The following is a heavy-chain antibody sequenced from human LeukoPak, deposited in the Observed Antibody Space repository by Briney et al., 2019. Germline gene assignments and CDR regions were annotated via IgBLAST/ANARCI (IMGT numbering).Heavy chain of an antibody. CDR1: GFTFSSYD. V-gene: IGHV3-13*04. J-gene: IGHJ6*02. CDR3: ARGARGMDV. CDR2: IGAAGDT. Sequence: GGSLRLSCAASGFTFSSYDMHWVRQATGKGLEWVSTIGAAGDTYYPDSVKGRFTISRENAKNSLYLQMNSLRAGDTAVYYCARGARGMDVWGQGTTVSVSS.